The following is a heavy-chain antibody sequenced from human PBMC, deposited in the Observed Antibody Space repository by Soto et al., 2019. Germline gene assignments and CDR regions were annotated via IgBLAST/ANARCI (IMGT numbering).Heavy chain of an antibody. CDR1: GFTFSSYG. CDR3: ARVGGSVTLDY. J-gene: IGHJ4*02. Sequence: QVQLVESGGGVVQPGRSLRLSCAASGFTFSSYGMHWVRQAPGKGLEWVAVIWYDGSNKYYADSVKGRFTISRDNSKNTLYLQMNSLRAEDTAVYYCARVGGSVTLDYWGQGTLVTVSS. V-gene: IGHV3-33*01. D-gene: IGHD3-10*01. CDR2: IWYDGSNK.